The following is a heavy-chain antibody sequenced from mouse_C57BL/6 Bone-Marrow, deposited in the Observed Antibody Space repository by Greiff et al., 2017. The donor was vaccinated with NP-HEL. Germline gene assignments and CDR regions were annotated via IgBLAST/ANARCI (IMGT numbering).Heavy chain of an antibody. CDR2: ISSGGDYI. J-gene: IGHJ2*01. D-gene: IGHD1-1*02. Sequence: EVQVVESGEGLVKPGGSLKLSCAASGFTFSSYAMSWVRQTPEKRLEWVAYISSGGDYIYYADTVKGRFTISRDNARNTLYLQMSSLKSEDTAMYYCTRDQDGGSSYYFDYWGQGTTLTVSS. CDR1: GFTFSSYA. V-gene: IGHV5-9-1*02. CDR3: TRDQDGGSSYYFDY.